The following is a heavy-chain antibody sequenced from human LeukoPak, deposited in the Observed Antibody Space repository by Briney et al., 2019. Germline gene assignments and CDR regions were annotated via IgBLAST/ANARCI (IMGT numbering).Heavy chain of an antibody. D-gene: IGHD7-27*01. CDR3: AKAPATGEGYYFYYMDV. J-gene: IGHJ6*03. Sequence: GGYLRFSCAASGFACGLTLSDYAVSWVRQDPGKGPEWVASVNGRGATTYYADSVRGRFTIYRDNSKNTVYLQMISLGADDTAVYFCAKAPATGEGYYFYYMDVWGKGTTVTVSS. V-gene: IGHV3-23*01. CDR2: VNGRGATT. CDR1: GFACGLTLSDYA.